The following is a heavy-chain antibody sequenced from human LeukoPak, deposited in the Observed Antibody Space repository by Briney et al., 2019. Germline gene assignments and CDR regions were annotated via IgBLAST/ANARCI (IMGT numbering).Heavy chain of an antibody. CDR2: ISSSSSTI. CDR1: GFTFSSYS. Sequence: PGGSLRLSCAASGFTFSSYSMNWVRQAPGKGLEWVSYISSSSSTIYYADSVKGRFTISRDNAKNSLYLQMNSLRAEDTAVYYCAREVPMTTVTHDAFDIWGQETMVTVSS. CDR3: AREVPMTTVTHDAFDI. D-gene: IGHD4-17*01. J-gene: IGHJ3*02. V-gene: IGHV3-48*04.